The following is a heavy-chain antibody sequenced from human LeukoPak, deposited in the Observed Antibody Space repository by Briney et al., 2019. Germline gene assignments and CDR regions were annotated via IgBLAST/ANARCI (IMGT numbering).Heavy chain of an antibody. CDR1: GFTFSSYG. CDR3: AKDRMGFGELPYYFDY. CDR2: IRYDGSNK. Sequence: LPGGSLRLSCAASGFTFSSYGMHWVRQAPDKGLEWVAFIRYDGSNKYYADSVKGRFAISRDNSKNTLYLQMNSLRAEDTAVYYCAKDRMGFGELPYYFDYWGQGTLVTVSS. V-gene: IGHV3-30*02. D-gene: IGHD3-10*01. J-gene: IGHJ4*02.